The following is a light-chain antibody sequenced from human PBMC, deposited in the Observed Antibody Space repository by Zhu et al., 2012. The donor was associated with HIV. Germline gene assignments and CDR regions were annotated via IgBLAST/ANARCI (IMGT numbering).Light chain of an antibody. CDR3: QQYIMYWT. Sequence: DIQMTQSPSTLSASVGDRVTITCRASQSISPWLAWYQQKPGKVPKLLIYKTSSLESGVPSRSSGTGSGTEFTLTISSLQPDDSATYYCQQYIMYWTFGQGTKVEIK. CDR1: QSISPW. V-gene: IGKV1-5*03. CDR2: KTS. J-gene: IGKJ1*01.